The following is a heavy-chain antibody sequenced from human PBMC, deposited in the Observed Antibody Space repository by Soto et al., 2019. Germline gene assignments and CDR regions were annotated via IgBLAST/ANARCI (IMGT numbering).Heavy chain of an antibody. Sequence: QGQLVQPGAEVKKPGASVKVSCKTSGYTFTNYNINWVRQATGQGLEWMGWMNPNSGNTGYAQKFKGRVTMTRNTSITTAYMELSSLRSGDTAVYYCARAEPYSTSSPFDYWGQGTLVTVSS. CDR1: GYTFTNYN. CDR3: ARAEPYSTSSPFDY. J-gene: IGHJ4*02. CDR2: MNPNSGNT. D-gene: IGHD6-6*01. V-gene: IGHV1-8*01.